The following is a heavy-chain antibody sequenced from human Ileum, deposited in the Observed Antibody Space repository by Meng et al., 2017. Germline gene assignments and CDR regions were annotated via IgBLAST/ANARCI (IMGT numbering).Heavy chain of an antibody. J-gene: IGHJ4*02. Sequence: QVQLHQSGPGVVQPSQTLSPTFADSGDSLCNNRTTWNQFRQSPSRGLEWMGRTYYRSKWYNDYALSVNSRITVNPDTSKNQLSLQLNSVTPDDTAVYYCAREAHLAAFGHWGQGTLVTVSS. V-gene: IGHV6-1*01. CDR1: GDSLCNNRTT. CDR3: AREAHLAAFGH. D-gene: IGHD6-25*01. CDR2: TYYRSKWYN.